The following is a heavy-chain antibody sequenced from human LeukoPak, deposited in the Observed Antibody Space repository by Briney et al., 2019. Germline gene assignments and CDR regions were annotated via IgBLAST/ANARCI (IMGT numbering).Heavy chain of an antibody. Sequence: ASVTVSCKASGYTFTSYGISWVRQAPGQGLEWMGWISAYNGNTNYAQKFQGRVTMTRDTSISTAYMELSRLRSDDTAVYYCARNLKLGSYCSGGSCYRGYNWFDPWGQGTLVTVSS. V-gene: IGHV1-18*01. D-gene: IGHD2-15*01. CDR2: ISAYNGNT. J-gene: IGHJ5*02. CDR1: GYTFTSYG. CDR3: ARNLKLGSYCSGGSCYRGYNWFDP.